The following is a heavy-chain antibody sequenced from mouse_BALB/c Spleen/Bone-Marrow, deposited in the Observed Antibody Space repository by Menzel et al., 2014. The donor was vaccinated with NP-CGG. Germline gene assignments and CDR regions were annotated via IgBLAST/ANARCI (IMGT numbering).Heavy chain of an antibody. D-gene: IGHD2-12*01. CDR3: TRGGRPPFDY. CDR2: IYPGSGST. Sequence: KQSGSELVRPGASVKLSCKASGYTFTSYWMHWVKQRPGQGLGWIGNIYPGSGSTNYDEKFKSKATLTVDTSSSTAYMQLSSLTSEDSAVYYCTRGGRPPFDYWGQGTTLTVSS. J-gene: IGHJ2*01. CDR1: GYTFTSYW. V-gene: IGHV1S22*01.